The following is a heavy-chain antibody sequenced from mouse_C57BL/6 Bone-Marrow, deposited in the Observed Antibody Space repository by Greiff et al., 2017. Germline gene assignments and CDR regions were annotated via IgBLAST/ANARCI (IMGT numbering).Heavy chain of an antibody. D-gene: IGHD2-3*01. V-gene: IGHV1-55*01. CDR1: GYTFTSYW. CDR3: ARSWGVRWFFAY. J-gene: IGHJ3*01. CDR2: IYPGSGST. Sequence: QVQLQQPGAELVKPGASVKMSCKASGYTFTSYWITWVKQRPGQGLEWIGDIYPGSGSTNYNEKFKSKATLTVATSSSTAYMQLSSLTSEDSAVYYCARSWGVRWFFAYWGQGTLVTVSA.